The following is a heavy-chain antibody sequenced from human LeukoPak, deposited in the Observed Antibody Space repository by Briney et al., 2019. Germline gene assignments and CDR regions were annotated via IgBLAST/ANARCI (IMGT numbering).Heavy chain of an antibody. CDR3: ARLRYRRPLDY. CDR2: IYYSGST. V-gene: IGHV4-39*01. Sequence: ASETLSLTCTVSGGSISSSSYYWGWIRQPPGKGLEWIGSIYYSGSTYHNPSLKSRVTISVDTSKNQFSLKLSSVTAADTAVYYCARLRYRRPLDYWGQGTLVTVSS. J-gene: IGHJ4*02. D-gene: IGHD2-15*01. CDR1: GGSISSSSYY.